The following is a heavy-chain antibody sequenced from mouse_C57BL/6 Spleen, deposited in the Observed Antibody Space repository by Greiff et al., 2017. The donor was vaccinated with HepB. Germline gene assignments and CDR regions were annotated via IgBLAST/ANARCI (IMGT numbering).Heavy chain of an antibody. V-gene: IGHV1-54*01. J-gene: IGHJ4*01. CDR2: INPGSGGT. CDR1: GYAFTNYL. Sequence: QVQLQQSGAELVRPGPSVKVSCKASGYAFTNYLIEWVKQRPGQGLEWIGVINPGSGGTNYNEKFKGKATLTADKSSSTAYMQLSSLTSEDSAVYFCARFDFPYWGQGTSVTVSS. CDR3: ARFDFPY. D-gene: IGHD2-4*01.